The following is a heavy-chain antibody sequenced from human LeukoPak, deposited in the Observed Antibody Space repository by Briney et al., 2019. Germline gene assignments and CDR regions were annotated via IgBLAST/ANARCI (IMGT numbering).Heavy chain of an antibody. CDR3: ARGGATVPFDY. V-gene: IGHV4-30-2*01. D-gene: IGHD4-17*01. Sequence: PSETLSLTCAVSGGSISSGGYSWSWIRQPPGKGLEWIGYIYQSGSTYYNPSLKSRVTISVDRSKNQFSLKLSSVTAADTAVYYCARGGATVPFDYWGQGTLVAVSS. J-gene: IGHJ4*02. CDR1: GGSISSGGYS. CDR2: IYQSGST.